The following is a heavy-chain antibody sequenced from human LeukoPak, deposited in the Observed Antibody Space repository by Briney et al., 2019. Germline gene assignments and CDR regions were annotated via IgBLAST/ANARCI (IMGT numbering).Heavy chain of an antibody. J-gene: IGHJ4*02. V-gene: IGHV3-74*01. CDR2: INTDGTVT. D-gene: IGHD6-19*01. CDR1: GFTFSKYW. Sequence: AGSLRLSCAASGFTFSKYWMLWVRQAPGKELESVSRINTDGTVTTYADSVKGRFTVSRDNADNTMFLQMNSVRDEDTAVYYCATKQWLAPPPDSWGQGTPVTVSS. CDR3: ATKQWLAPPPDS.